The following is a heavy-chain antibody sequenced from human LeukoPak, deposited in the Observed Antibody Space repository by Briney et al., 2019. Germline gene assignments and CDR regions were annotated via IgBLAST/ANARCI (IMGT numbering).Heavy chain of an antibody. CDR3: ARDSTDYYYYYYMDV. Sequence: KPGGSLRLSCAASGFTFSSYSMNWVRQAPGKGLEWVSSISSSSSYIYYADSVKGRFTISRDNAKNSLYLQMNNLRAEDTAVYYCARDSTDYYYYYYMDVWGKGTTVTVSS. CDR1: GFTFSSYS. J-gene: IGHJ6*03. CDR2: ISSSSSYI. V-gene: IGHV3-21*01. D-gene: IGHD2-21*02.